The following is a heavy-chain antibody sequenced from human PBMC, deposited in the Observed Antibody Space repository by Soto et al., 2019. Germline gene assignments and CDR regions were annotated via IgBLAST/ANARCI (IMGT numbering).Heavy chain of an antibody. Sequence: GASVKVSCKACVGSFGSYALSWVRQAPGQGLEWMGGIIPIFGTANYAQKFQGRVTITADESTSTAYMELSSLRSEDTAVYYCARDASMSYICYDAHRCYLLSFPARRSSDP. V-gene: IGHV1-69*13. CDR1: VGSFGSYA. J-gene: IGHJ5*02. CDR3: ARDASMSYICYDAHRCYLLSFPARRSSDP. D-gene: IGHD5-12*01. CDR2: IIPIFGTA.